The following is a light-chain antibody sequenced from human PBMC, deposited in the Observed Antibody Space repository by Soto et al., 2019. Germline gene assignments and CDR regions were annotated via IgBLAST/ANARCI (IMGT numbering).Light chain of an antibody. J-gene: IGKJ1*01. Sequence: EIVMTQSPATLSVSPGERATLSCRASQSVNTNLAWYQQRPGQAPRLLIFGASIRATGVPARFSGSGSGTEFTLTIDSLQSEDFAVYYCQQYNNWPPRTFGQGTKVEIK. CDR1: QSVNTN. V-gene: IGKV3-15*01. CDR3: QQYNNWPPRT. CDR2: GAS.